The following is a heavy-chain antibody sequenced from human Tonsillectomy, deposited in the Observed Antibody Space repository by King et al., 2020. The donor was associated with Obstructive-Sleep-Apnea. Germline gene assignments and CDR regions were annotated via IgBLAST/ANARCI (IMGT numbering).Heavy chain of an antibody. D-gene: IGHD2-2*01. CDR2: ISPYNGNT. CDR3: ARSIVVLPAANFDY. V-gene: IGHV1-18*01. J-gene: IGHJ4*02. CDR1: GYSFTTYS. Sequence: QLVQSGAEVKKPGASVKVSCKASGYSFTTYSVSWVRQAPGQGLEWMGWISPYNGNTNYAQKLQGRVSMTTDTSTSTAYMELRSLRSDDTAVYYLARSIVVLPAANFDYWGQGTLVTVSS.